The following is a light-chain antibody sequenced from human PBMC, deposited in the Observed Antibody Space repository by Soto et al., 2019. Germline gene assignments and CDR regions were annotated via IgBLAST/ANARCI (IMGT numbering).Light chain of an antibody. CDR2: DAS. CDR1: QSVSSW. Sequence: DIQMTQSPSTLSASVGDRVTITCRPSQSVSSWLAWYQQKPGKAPNLLIYDASTLESGVPSRFSGSGSGTEFTLTISSLQPDDFATYYCQQYSVYRTFGQGTKVEIK. J-gene: IGKJ1*01. CDR3: QQYSVYRT. V-gene: IGKV1-5*01.